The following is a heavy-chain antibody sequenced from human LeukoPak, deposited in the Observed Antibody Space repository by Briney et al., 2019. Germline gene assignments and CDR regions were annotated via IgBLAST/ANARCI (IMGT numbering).Heavy chain of an antibody. Sequence: PGGSLRLSCAVSGIALSNYGMSWVRQAPGKGLEWVSAISGSGGYTYYADSVKGRFTISRDNSKNTLYLQMNSLRAEDTAVYYCAKVGHYASGSYYNIYGMDVWGQGTTVTVSS. CDR3: AKVGHYASGSYYNIYGMDV. CDR2: ISGSGGYT. CDR1: GIALSNYG. J-gene: IGHJ6*02. D-gene: IGHD3-10*01. V-gene: IGHV3-23*01.